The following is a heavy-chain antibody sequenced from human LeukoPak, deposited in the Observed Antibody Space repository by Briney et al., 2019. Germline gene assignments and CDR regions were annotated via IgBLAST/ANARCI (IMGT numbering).Heavy chain of an antibody. CDR3: VRSEGSWGNCYFDY. D-gene: IGHD3-16*01. CDR1: GFIFNDFG. V-gene: IGHV3-20*04. Sequence: PGESLRLSCTASGFIFNDFGLTWVRQAPGKGLEWVSSLNWNGESTGYADSVKGRFTISRDNAKNSLYLQMASLRAEDTAFYYCVRSEGSWGNCYFDYWGQGTLVTVSS. J-gene: IGHJ4*02. CDR2: LNWNGEST.